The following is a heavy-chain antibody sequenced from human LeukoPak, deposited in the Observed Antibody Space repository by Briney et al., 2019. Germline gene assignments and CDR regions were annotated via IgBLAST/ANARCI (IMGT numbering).Heavy chain of an antibody. V-gene: IGHV3-7*02. CDR1: GFTFSNYW. CDR3: ARTIRGY. Sequence: PGGSLRLSCAASGFTFSNYWMSWVRQAPGKGLEWVANIKEDGSEKYYVDSVKGRFTISRDNAKNSLYLQMKSLRAEDTAVYYCARTIRGYWGQGTLVTVSS. D-gene: IGHD3-10*01. J-gene: IGHJ4*02. CDR2: IKEDGSEK.